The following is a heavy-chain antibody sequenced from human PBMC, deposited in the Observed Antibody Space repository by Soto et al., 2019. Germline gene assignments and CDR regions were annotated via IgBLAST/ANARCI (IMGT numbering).Heavy chain of an antibody. Sequence: EVQLVESGGGLVQPGGSLRLSCAASGFTFSGYWMHWVRQAPGKGLVWVSRISSDGISTTYADCAEGRFIISRDNAKNTLNQQLKSRRAVDKAVYYYARGSRGYSYGYNDYWGQGTLVSVSS. CDR3: ARGSRGYSYGYNDY. V-gene: IGHV3-74*01. D-gene: IGHD5-18*01. CDR2: ISSDGIST. J-gene: IGHJ4*02. CDR1: GFTFSGYW.